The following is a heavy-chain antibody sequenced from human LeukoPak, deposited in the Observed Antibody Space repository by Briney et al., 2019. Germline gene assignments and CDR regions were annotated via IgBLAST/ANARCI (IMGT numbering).Heavy chain of an antibody. D-gene: IGHD4-23*01. V-gene: IGHV4-59*01. CDR1: GVSISSYS. CDR3: ARGRWSGSTGPFNY. J-gene: IGHJ4*02. CDR2: IHSSGGT. Sequence: SETLSLTCIVSGVSISSYSWGWVRQPPGKALELIAYIHSSGGTNYNPSLKSRVTVSVDTSKNHFSLILSSVTAADTAVYYCARGRWSGSTGPFNYWGQGTLVTVSA.